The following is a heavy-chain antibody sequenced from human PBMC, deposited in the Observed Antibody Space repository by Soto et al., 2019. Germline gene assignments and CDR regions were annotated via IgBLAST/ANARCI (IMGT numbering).Heavy chain of an antibody. CDR2: INHSGST. Sequence: QVQLQQWGAGLLKPSETLSLTCAVYGGSFSGYYWSWIRQPPGKGLEWIGEINHSGSTNYNPSLKSRVTISVDTSKNQCSRKLSSVTAADTAVYYCAGEVATISVWGQGTLVTVSS. CDR3: AGEVATISV. J-gene: IGHJ4*02. D-gene: IGHD5-12*01. CDR1: GGSFSGYY. V-gene: IGHV4-34*01.